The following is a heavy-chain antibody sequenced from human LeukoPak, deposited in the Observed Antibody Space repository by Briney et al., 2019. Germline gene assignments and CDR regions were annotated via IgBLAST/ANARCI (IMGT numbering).Heavy chain of an antibody. J-gene: IGHJ3*01. V-gene: IGHV3-13*01. Sequence: GGSPRLSCAASGFAFNTYDMHWVRQAVGKGPEWVAGIGTAGDTYYLDSVKGRFTISRENGKNSLYLQMNSLRVGDTAVYYCARGTVGAGVFDVWGQGTLVTVS. D-gene: IGHD1-26*01. CDR1: GFAFNTYD. CDR2: IGTAGDT. CDR3: ARGTVGAGVFDV.